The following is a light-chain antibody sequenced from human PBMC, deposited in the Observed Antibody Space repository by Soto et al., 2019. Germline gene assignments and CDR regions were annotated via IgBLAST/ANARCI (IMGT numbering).Light chain of an antibody. V-gene: IGKV3-20*01. Sequence: EIVLTQSPGTLSLSPGERATLSCRARQSISSTYLAWYQKKPGQAPRLLLYGAFNRATGNPDRFSGSGSGTDFTLTIRRLEPEDCAFYYCQQYGSSSFAFGPGTKVEIK. CDR1: QSISSTY. J-gene: IGKJ3*01. CDR3: QQYGSSSFA. CDR2: GAF.